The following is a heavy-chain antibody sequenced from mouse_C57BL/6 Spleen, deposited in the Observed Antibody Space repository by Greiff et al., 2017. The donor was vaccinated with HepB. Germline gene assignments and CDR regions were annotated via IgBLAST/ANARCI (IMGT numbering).Heavy chain of an antibody. CDR3: ARTYYSNYDFAY. CDR2: IDPSDSYT. V-gene: IGHV1-59*01. J-gene: IGHJ3*01. CDR1: GYTFTSYW. D-gene: IGHD2-5*01. Sequence: VQLQQPGAELVRPGTSVKLSCKASGYTFTSYWMHWVKQRPGQGLEWIGVIDPSDSYTNYNQKFKGKATFTVDTSSSTAYMQLSSLTSEDSAVYYCARTYYSNYDFAYWGQGTLVTVSA.